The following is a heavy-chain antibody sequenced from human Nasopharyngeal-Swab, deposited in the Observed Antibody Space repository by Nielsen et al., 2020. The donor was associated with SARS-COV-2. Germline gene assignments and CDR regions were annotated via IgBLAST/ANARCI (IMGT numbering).Heavy chain of an antibody. V-gene: IGHV3-33*01. CDR3: ARERTDCSGGSCYSYGMDV. D-gene: IGHD2-15*01. Sequence: GESLKISCAASGFTFSSYGMHWVRQAPGKGLEWVAVIWYDGSNKYYADSAKGRFTISRDNSKNTLYLQMNSLRAGDTAVYYCARERTDCSGGSCYSYGMDVWGQGTTVTVSS. J-gene: IGHJ6*02. CDR1: GFTFSSYG. CDR2: IWYDGSNK.